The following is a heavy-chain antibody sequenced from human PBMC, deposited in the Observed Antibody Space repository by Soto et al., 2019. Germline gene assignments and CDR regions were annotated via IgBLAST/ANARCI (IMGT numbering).Heavy chain of an antibody. CDR2: IAYDGNEK. J-gene: IGHJ6*02. CDR1: GFTFKTHA. CDR3: GKDVGDYVPYYYGVDV. D-gene: IGHD1-26*01. V-gene: IGHV3-30*18. Sequence: QVQLVESGGGVVQPGTSLRLSCAASGFTFKTHAMHWVRQAPGKGLEWMAVIAYDGNEKFYADYVKGRFTISRDNCKNALDLLINTVRSEDTAVYYCGKDVGDYVPYYYGVDVWGQGTTVTVSS.